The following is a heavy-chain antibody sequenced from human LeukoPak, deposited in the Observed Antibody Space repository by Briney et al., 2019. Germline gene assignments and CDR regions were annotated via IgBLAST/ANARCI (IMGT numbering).Heavy chain of an antibody. Sequence: PGGSLRLSCAASGFTFSSYAMSWVRQAQGKGLEWVSAISGSGGSTYYADSVKGRFTISRDNSKNTLYLQMNSLRAEDTAVYYCAKVPSGNPLGNMDVWGKGTTVTVSS. J-gene: IGHJ6*03. D-gene: IGHD4-23*01. CDR3: AKVPSGNPLGNMDV. CDR1: GFTFSSYA. CDR2: ISGSGGST. V-gene: IGHV3-23*01.